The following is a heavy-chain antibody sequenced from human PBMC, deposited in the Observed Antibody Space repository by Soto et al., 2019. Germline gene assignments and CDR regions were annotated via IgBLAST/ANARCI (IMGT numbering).Heavy chain of an antibody. CDR2: ISAYNGNT. D-gene: IGHD3-16*01. J-gene: IGHJ6*02. CDR1: GYTFTSYG. Sequence: QVQLVQSGAEVKKPGASVKVSCKASGYTFTSYGISWVRQAPGQGLEWMGWISAYNGNTNYAQKLQGRVTMTTDTATSTAYRERRSLGSDDTAVYYCARDRGGYGMDVWGQGTTVTVSS. V-gene: IGHV1-18*01. CDR3: ARDRGGYGMDV.